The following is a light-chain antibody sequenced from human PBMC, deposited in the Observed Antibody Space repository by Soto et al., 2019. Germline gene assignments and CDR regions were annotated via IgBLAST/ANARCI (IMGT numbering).Light chain of an antibody. V-gene: IGKV3-20*01. CDR3: QQYGSLVT. CDR1: QSVSSSW. J-gene: IGKJ1*01. Sequence: EIVLTQSPGTLSLTPGERATLSCRASQSVSSSWLAWYQQKVGQAPRLLIYDASSRATGIPDRFSGSGSGTDFTLTISRLGPEDFAVYYCQQYGSLVTFGQGTKVDIK. CDR2: DAS.